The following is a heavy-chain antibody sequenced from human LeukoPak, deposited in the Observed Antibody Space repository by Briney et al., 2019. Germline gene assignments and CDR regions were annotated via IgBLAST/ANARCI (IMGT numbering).Heavy chain of an antibody. J-gene: IGHJ4*02. CDR3: ARVGYCSSTSCLTFFDC. D-gene: IGHD2-2*01. V-gene: IGHV1-69*01. CDR1: GGTFSSYA. Sequence: SVKVSCKASGGTFSSYAISWVRQAPGQGLEWMGGIIPIFGTANYAQKFQGRVTITADESTSTAYMELSSLRSEATAVYYCARVGYCSSTSCLTFFDCWGQGTLVTVSS. CDR2: IIPIFGTA.